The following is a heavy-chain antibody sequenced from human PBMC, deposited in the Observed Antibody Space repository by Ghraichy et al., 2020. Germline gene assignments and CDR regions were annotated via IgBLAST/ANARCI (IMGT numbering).Heavy chain of an antibody. CDR3: ARDPGYYDFSNYGEAYYYGLDV. CDR1: GGSISNYY. V-gene: IGHV4-59*01. Sequence: SETLSLTCTVSGGSISNYYWTWIRQPPGKGLEWIGHIFYIGSTKYNPSLKSRVTISIDTSKSQFSLKLTSLTAADTAVYYCARDPGYYDFSNYGEAYYYGLDVWGQGTSVTVSS. CDR2: IFYIGST. J-gene: IGHJ6*02. D-gene: IGHD4-11*01.